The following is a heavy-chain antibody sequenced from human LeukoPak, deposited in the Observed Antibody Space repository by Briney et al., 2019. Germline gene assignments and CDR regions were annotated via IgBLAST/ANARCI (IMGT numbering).Heavy chain of an antibody. Sequence: GASVKVSCKASGGTFSSYAISWVRQAPGQGLEWMGRIIPILGIANYAQKFQGRVTITADKSTSTAYMELSSLRSEDTAVYYCARSRPGIAAAGIDYWGQGTLVTVSS. CDR3: ARSRPGIAAAGIDY. CDR2: IIPILGIA. CDR1: GGTFSSYA. J-gene: IGHJ4*02. V-gene: IGHV1-69*04. D-gene: IGHD6-13*01.